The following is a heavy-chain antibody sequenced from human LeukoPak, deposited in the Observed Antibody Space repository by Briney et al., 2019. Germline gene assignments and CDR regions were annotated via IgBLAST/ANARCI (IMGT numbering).Heavy chain of an antibody. J-gene: IGHJ4*02. CDR2: IKKDGSVK. V-gene: IGHV3-7*03. CDR3: ARLSFEGFRYFDY. Sequence: PGGSLRLSCAVSGFSIGNYWMSWIRQTPEKGLEWVANIKKDGSVKYYVESVNGRFTVFRDNTKNSIYLQMDSLRAEDTAVYYCARLSFEGFRYFDYWGQGTLVPVSS. CDR1: GFSIGNYW.